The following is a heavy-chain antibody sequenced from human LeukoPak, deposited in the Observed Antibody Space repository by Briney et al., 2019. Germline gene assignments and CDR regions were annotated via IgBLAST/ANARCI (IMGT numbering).Heavy chain of an antibody. CDR2: ISGSGGST. CDR1: GFTFSSYA. D-gene: IGHD6-19*01. Sequence: TGGSLRLSCAASGFTFSSYAMSWVRQAPGKGLEWVSAISGSGGSTYYADSVKGRFTISRDNSKNTLYLQMNSLRAEDTAVYYCAEDFNRRGYSSGLFDYWGQGTLVTVSS. J-gene: IGHJ4*02. V-gene: IGHV3-23*01. CDR3: AEDFNRRGYSSGLFDY.